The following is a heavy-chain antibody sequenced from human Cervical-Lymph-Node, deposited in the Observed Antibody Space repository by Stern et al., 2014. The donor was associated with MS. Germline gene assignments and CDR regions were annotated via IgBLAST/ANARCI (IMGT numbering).Heavy chain of an antibody. Sequence: DQLVESGAEVKKPGASVKVSCKASGYTFTGYYMHWVRQAPGQGLEWMGWINPNSGGTNYAQKFQGRVTMTRAKSISTAYMELSRLRSDDTAVYYCARVPHDSSGYYNWFDPWGQGTLVTVSS. V-gene: IGHV1-2*02. D-gene: IGHD3-22*01. CDR1: GYTFTGYY. CDR3: ARVPHDSSGYYNWFDP. J-gene: IGHJ5*02. CDR2: INPNSGGT.